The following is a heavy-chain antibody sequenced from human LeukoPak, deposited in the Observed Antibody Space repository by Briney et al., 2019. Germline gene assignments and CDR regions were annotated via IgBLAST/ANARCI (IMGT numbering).Heavy chain of an antibody. D-gene: IGHD2-2*01. V-gene: IGHV1-18*01. CDR3: ARVGYCSSTSCYLWFDY. CDR2: ISAYNGNT. Sequence: GASVKVSCKASGYTFTSYDINWVRQAPGQGLEWMGWISAYNGNTNYAQKLQGRVTMTTDTSTSTAYMELRSLRSDDTAVYYCARVGYCSSTSCYLWFDYWGQGTLVTVSS. J-gene: IGHJ4*02. CDR1: GYTFTSYD.